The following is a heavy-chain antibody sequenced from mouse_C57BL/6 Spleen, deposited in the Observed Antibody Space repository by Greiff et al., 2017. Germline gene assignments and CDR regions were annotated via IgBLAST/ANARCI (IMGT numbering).Heavy chain of an antibody. V-gene: IGHV1-18*01. D-gene: IGHD4-1*01. CDR1: GYPFTDST. CDR2: INPNNGGT. J-gene: IGHJ4*01. CDR3: ARRARLGYAMDY. Sequence: EFQLQQSGPELVKPGASVKIPCKASGYPFTDSTMDWGKQSHGKSLEWIGDINPNNGGTIYNQKFKGKATLTVDKSSSTAYMELRSLTSEDTAVYYCARRARLGYAMDYWGQGTSVTVSS.